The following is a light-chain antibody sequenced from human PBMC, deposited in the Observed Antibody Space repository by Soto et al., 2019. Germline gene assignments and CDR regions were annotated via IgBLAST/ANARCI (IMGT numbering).Light chain of an antibody. V-gene: IGKV1-12*01. CDR3: QQLDSFPLT. CDR1: QGISRW. Sequence: DIQMTQSPSSVSASVGDRVTITFLASQGISRWLAWYQQRPGRAPKLLIYAASSLQSGVPLRFSGSGSGTDFILTISSLQPEDVATYYCQQLDSFPLTFGQGTRLEIK. J-gene: IGKJ5*01. CDR2: AAS.